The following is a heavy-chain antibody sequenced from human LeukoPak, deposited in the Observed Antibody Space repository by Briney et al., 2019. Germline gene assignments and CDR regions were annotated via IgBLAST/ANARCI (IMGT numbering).Heavy chain of an antibody. CDR3: AKVGGVLWYGSDY. Sequence: PGGSLRLSCAASGFTFDDYAMHWVRQAPGKGLEWVSGISWNSGSIGYEDSVRGRFTISRDNAKKSLYLQMNSLRADDAALYYSAKVGGVLWYGSDYWGQGTLVTVSS. CDR2: ISWNSGSI. J-gene: IGHJ4*02. D-gene: IGHD6-13*01. CDR1: GFTFDDYA. V-gene: IGHV3-9*01.